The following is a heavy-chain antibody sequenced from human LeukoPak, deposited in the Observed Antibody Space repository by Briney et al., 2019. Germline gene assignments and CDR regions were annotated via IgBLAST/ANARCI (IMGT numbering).Heavy chain of an antibody. CDR3: ASYIAVANGMDV. V-gene: IGHV3-72*01. J-gene: IGHJ6*02. D-gene: IGHD6-19*01. CDR1: GFTLSDHY. Sequence: GGSLRLSWAVSGFTLSDHYMDWVRQAPGKGLEWVGRTRNKANSYTTEYAASVKGRFTISRDNAKNTLYLQMNSLRAEDTAVYYCASYIAVANGMDVWGQGTTVTVSS. CDR2: TRNKANSYTT.